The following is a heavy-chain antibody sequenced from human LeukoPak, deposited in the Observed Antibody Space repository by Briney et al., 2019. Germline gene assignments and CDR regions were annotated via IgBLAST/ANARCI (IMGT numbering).Heavy chain of an antibody. CDR1: GGSISSDGYY. CDR3: ALVPSSGWRGAGWFDP. D-gene: IGHD6-19*01. J-gene: IGHJ5*02. CDR2: IYNSGST. V-gene: IGHV4-31*03. Sequence: SETLSLTCTVSGGSISSDGYYWTWIRQHPGKGLEWIGYIYNSGSTYRNPSLKTRVAISIDTSKNQFSLKLNSVTAADTAVYYCALVPSSGWRGAGWFDPWGQGTLVTVSS.